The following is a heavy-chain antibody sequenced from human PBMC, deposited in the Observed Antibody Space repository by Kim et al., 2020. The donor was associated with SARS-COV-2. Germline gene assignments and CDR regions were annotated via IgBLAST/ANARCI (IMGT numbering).Heavy chain of an antibody. V-gene: IGHV4-59*08. D-gene: IGHD5-12*01. Sequence: SETLSLTCTVSGGSISSYYWSWIRQPPGKGLEWIGYIYYSGSTNYNPTLKSRLTISVDTSKNQFSLKLSSVTAADTAVYYCAISRGYDYYYFNYSGQGTLVTVSS. CDR1: GGSISSYY. CDR2: IYYSGST. CDR3: AISRGYDYYYFNY. J-gene: IGHJ4*02.